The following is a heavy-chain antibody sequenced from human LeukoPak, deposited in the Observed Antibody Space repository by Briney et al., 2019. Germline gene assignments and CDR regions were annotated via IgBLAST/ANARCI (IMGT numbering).Heavy chain of an antibody. CDR2: ITSSGTTI. CDR1: GFTFSDYY. Sequence: PGGSLRLSCAASGFTFSDYYMSWIRRAPGRGLEWVSYITSSGTTIYYADSVKGRFTISRDNARNSLYLQMNSLRAEDTAVYYCARAKEIRGVFDYWGQGTLVTVSS. V-gene: IGHV3-11*01. D-gene: IGHD3-10*01. J-gene: IGHJ4*02. CDR3: ARAKEIRGVFDY.